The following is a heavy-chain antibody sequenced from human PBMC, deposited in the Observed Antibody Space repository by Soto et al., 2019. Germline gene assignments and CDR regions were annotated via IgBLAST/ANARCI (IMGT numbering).Heavy chain of an antibody. Sequence: PGESLKISCAASGFTFSSYAMSWVRQAPGKGLEWVSAISGSGGSTYYADSVKGRFTISRDNSKNTLYLQMNSLRAEDTAVYYCAKGLPDLYYDFWSGYCVFDYRGQGTLVTVSS. V-gene: IGHV3-23*01. J-gene: IGHJ4*02. CDR1: GFTFSSYA. CDR2: ISGSGGST. D-gene: IGHD3-3*01. CDR3: AKGLPDLYYDFWSGYCVFDY.